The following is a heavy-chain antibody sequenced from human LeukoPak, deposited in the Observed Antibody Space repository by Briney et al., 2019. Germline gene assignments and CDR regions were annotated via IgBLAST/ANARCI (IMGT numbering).Heavy chain of an antibody. CDR1: GGSFSGYY. CDR3: ARGAFVVVPAAIFDAFDI. V-gene: IGHV4-34*01. Sequence: PSETLSLTCAVYGGSFSGYYWSWIRQPPGKGLEWIGEISHSGSTNYNPSLKSRVTISVDTSKNQFSLKLSSVTAADTAVYYCARGAFVVVPAAIFDAFDIWGQGTMVTVSS. CDR2: ISHSGST. D-gene: IGHD2-2*01. J-gene: IGHJ3*02.